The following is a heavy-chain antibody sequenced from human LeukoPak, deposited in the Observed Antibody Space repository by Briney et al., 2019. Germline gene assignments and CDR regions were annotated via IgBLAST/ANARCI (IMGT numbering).Heavy chain of an antibody. J-gene: IGHJ5*02. CDR2: ISSSSSTI. CDR3: ARGPRRIVVLPTPFDP. V-gene: IGHV3-48*01. CDR1: GFTFSNYA. D-gene: IGHD2-2*01. Sequence: PGGSLRLSCAASGFTFSNYAMNWVRQAPGKGLEWVSYISSSSSTIYYADSVKGRFTISRDNAKNSLYLQMSSLRAEDTAVYYCARGPRRIVVLPTPFDPWGQGTLVTVSP.